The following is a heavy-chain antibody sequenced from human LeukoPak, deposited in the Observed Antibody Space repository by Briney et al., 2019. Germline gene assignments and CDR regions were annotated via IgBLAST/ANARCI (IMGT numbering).Heavy chain of an antibody. J-gene: IGHJ5*02. V-gene: IGHV4-34*01. D-gene: IGHD6-13*01. Sequence: SETLSLTCAVYGGSFSGYYWSWIRQPPGKGLEWIGEINHSGSTNYNPSLKSRVTISVDTSKNQFSLKLSSVTAADTAVYYCARDYSGSSSWPHRFKRLDWFDPWGQGTLVTVSS. CDR2: INHSGST. CDR1: GGSFSGYY. CDR3: ARDYSGSSSWPHRFKRLDWFDP.